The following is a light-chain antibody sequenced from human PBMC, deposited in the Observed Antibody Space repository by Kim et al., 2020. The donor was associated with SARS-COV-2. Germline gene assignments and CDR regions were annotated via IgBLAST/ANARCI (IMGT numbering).Light chain of an antibody. J-gene: IGKJ4*01. CDR2: DAS. Sequence: LSPGERAPPSCRASQSVSSYLAWYQPKPGQAPRLLIYDASTRATGIPARFSGSGSGTDFTLTISSLEPEDFAVYYCQQRSNWPLTFGGGTKVDIK. CDR3: QQRSNWPLT. CDR1: QSVSSY. V-gene: IGKV3-11*01.